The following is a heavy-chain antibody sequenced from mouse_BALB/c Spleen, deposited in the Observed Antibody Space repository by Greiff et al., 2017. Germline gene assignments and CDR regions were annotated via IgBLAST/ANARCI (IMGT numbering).Heavy chain of an antibody. J-gene: IGHJ4*01. V-gene: IGHV1-18*01. CDR1: GYTFTDYN. CDR3: ARATTVPMDY. Sequence: EVKLVESGPELVKPGASAKIPCKASGYTFTDYNMDWVKQSHGKSLEWIGDINPNNGGTIYNQKFKGKATLTVDNSSSTAYMELRSLTSEDTAVYYCARATTVPMDYWGQGTSVTVSS. D-gene: IGHD1-1*01. CDR2: INPNNGGT.